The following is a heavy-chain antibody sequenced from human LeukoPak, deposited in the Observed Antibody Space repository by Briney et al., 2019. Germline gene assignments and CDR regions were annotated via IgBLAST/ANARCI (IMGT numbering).Heavy chain of an antibody. V-gene: IGHV3-21*01. CDR2: ISSSSDYI. CDR1: GFTFSSYN. D-gene: IGHD3-22*01. J-gene: IGHJ5*02. CDR3: AKDSGDSSGYLRS. Sequence: GGSLRLSCAASGFTFSSYNMNWVRQAPGKGLEWVSSISSSSDYIYYADSVKGRFTISRDNSKNTLYLQMNSLRAEDTAVYYCAKDSGDSSGYLRSWGQGTLVTVSS.